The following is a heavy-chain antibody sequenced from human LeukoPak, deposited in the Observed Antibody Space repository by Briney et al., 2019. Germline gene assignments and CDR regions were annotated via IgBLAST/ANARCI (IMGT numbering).Heavy chain of an antibody. CDR1: GYSFTNYW. D-gene: IGHD6-13*01. CDR3: ARRAYSSTWFLFDT. CDR2: IYPGDSDT. J-gene: IGHJ5*02. Sequence: KGGESLKISCKGSGYSFTNYWIGWVRQMPGKGLEWMGIIYPGDSDTRYSPSFQGQVTISADKSISTVYLQWSSLKASDTAMYFCARRAYSSTWFLFDTWGQGTLVTVSS. V-gene: IGHV5-51*01.